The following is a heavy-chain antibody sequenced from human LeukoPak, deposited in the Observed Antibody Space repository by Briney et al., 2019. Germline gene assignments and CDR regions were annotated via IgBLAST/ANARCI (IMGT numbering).Heavy chain of an antibody. J-gene: IGHJ4*02. V-gene: IGHV4-61*02. Sequence: SETLSLTCTVSGGSISSGSYYWSWIRQPAGKGLEWIGRIYTSGSTNYNPSLKSRVTISVDTSKNQFSLKLSSVTAADTAVYYCARGYFYYFDYWGQGTLVTVSS. CDR2: IYTSGST. CDR1: GGSISSGSYY. D-gene: IGHD2/OR15-2a*01. CDR3: ARGYFYYFDY.